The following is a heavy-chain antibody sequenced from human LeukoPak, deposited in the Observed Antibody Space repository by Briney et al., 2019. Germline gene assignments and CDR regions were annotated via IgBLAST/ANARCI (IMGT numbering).Heavy chain of an antibody. CDR1: GYTFTSYG. CDR2: ISAYNGNT. CDR3: ARDSLLWFGELSSV. V-gene: IGHV1-18*01. D-gene: IGHD3-10*01. Sequence: ASVKVSCKASGYTFTSYGISWVRQAPGQGLEWMGWISAYNGNTNYAQKLQGRVTMTTDTSTSTAYMELRSLRSDDTAVYYCARDSLLWFGELSSVWGQGTLVTVSS. J-gene: IGHJ4*02.